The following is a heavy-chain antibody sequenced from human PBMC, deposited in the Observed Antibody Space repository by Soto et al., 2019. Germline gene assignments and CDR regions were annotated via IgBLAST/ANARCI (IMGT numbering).Heavy chain of an antibody. Sequence: QVQLVQSGAEVKKPGASVKVSCKASGYTFTSYDIIWVRQATGQGLEWMGWMNPSTGNKDSAEKFQGRLTMTRNTSISTGYMGLSSLSCEDTAVYYCARGRIIVAGGFDPWGQGTRVTVAS. CDR2: MNPSTGNK. V-gene: IGHV1-8*01. CDR3: ARGRIIVAGGFDP. D-gene: IGHD6-19*01. CDR1: GYTFTSYD. J-gene: IGHJ5*02.